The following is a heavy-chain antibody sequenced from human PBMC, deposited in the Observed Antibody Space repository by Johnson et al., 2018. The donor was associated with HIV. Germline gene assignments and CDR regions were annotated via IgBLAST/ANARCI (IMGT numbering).Heavy chain of an antibody. CDR2: ISWNSGSI. V-gene: IGHV3-9*01. CDR3: AKASAYCGGDCYAFDI. D-gene: IGHD2-21*01. Sequence: VQLVEYGGGLVQPGRSLRLSCAASGFTFDDYAMHWVRQAPGKGLEWVSGISWNSGSIGYADSVKGRFTISRENAKNSLYLQMNSLRAEDTALYYCAKASAYCGGDCYAFDIWGQGTMVTVSS. J-gene: IGHJ3*02. CDR1: GFTFDDYA.